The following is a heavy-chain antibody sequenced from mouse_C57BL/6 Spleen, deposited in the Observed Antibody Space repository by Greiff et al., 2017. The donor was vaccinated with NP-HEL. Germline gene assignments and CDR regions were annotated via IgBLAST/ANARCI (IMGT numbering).Heavy chain of an antibody. V-gene: IGHV1-50*01. J-gene: IGHJ3*01. Sequence: QVQLQQPGAELVKPGASVKLSCKASGYTFTSYWMQWVKQRPGQGLEWIGEIDPSDSYTNYNQKFKGKATLTVDTSSSTAYMQLSSLTSEDSAVYYCAIRHLAYWGQGTLVTVSA. CDR1: GYTFTSYW. CDR2: IDPSDSYT. D-gene: IGHD1-2*01. CDR3: AIRHLAY.